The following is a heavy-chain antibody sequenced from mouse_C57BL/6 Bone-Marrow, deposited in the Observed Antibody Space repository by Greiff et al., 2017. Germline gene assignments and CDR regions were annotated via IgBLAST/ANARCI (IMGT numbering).Heavy chain of an antibody. Sequence: VQLQQSGGGLVKPGGSLKLSCAASGFTFSSYAMSWVRQTPEKRLEWVATISDGGSYTYYPDNVKGRFTISRDNAKNNLYLQMSHLKSEDTAMYDCARGGNYVDYAMDYWGQGTSVTVSS. CDR3: ARGGNYVDYAMDY. CDR1: GFTFSSYA. D-gene: IGHD2-1*01. V-gene: IGHV5-4*01. CDR2: ISDGGSYT. J-gene: IGHJ4*01.